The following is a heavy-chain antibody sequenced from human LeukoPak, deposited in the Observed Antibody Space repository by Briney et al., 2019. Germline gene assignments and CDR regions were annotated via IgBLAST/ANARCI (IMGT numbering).Heavy chain of an antibody. D-gene: IGHD2-21*02. Sequence: PGESLRLSCAASGFTFSSYSMNWVRQAPGKGLEWVSSISSSSSYIYYADSVKGRFTISRDNAKNSLYLQMNSLRAEDTAVYYCARDRVTATTVAPFDYWGQGTLVTVSS. CDR3: ARDRVTATTVAPFDY. CDR1: GFTFSSYS. J-gene: IGHJ4*02. CDR2: ISSSSSYI. V-gene: IGHV3-21*01.